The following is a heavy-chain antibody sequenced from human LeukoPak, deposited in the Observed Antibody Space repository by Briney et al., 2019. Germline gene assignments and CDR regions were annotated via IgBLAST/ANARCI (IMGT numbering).Heavy chain of an antibody. CDR2: IVYDGGYK. Sequence: GGSLGLSCAASGFTFNSHDMHWVRQGPGKGPEWVAFIVYDGGYKYYADSVKGRFTISRDNSKNTLFLQMNSLRTEDTAVYYCAKVQSYYGILTGDPFDYWGQGTLVTVSS. J-gene: IGHJ4*02. D-gene: IGHD3-9*01. V-gene: IGHV3-30*02. CDR3: AKVQSYYGILTGDPFDY. CDR1: GFTFNSHD.